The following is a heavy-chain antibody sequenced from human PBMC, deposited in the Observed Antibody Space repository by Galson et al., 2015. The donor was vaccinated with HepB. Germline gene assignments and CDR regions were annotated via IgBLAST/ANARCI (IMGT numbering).Heavy chain of an antibody. CDR1: GFTFDDYA. CDR3: AKGLGIAVATGYFQH. Sequence: SLRLSCAASGFTFDDYAMHWVRQAPGKGLEWVSGISWNSGSIGYADSVKGRFTISRDNAKNSLYLQMNSLRAEDTASYYCAKGLGIAVATGYFQHWGQGTLVTVSS. CDR2: ISWNSGSI. J-gene: IGHJ1*01. V-gene: IGHV3-9*01. D-gene: IGHD6-19*01.